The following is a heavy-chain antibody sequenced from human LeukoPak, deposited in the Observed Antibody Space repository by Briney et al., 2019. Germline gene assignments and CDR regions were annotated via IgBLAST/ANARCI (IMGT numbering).Heavy chain of an antibody. CDR1: GFTVSSNY. D-gene: IGHD2-15*01. CDR2: IYSGGST. Sequence: GGSLRLSCAASGFTVSSNYMSWVRQAPGKGLEWVSVIYSGGSTYYADSVTGRFTISRDNSKNTLYLQMNSLRAEDTAVYYCARDRGLGGEYCSGGSCDDDYWGQGTLVTVSS. J-gene: IGHJ4*02. CDR3: ARDRGLGGEYCSGGSCDDDY. V-gene: IGHV3-66*01.